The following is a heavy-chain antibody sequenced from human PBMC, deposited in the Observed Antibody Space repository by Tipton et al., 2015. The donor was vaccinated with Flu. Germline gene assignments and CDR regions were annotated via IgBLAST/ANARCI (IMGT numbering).Heavy chain of an antibody. CDR3: ARDDTSGYYEGAFDY. CDR1: GFTFSSYW. V-gene: IGHV3-7*03. J-gene: IGHJ4*01. CDR2: IKRDGSER. D-gene: IGHD3-22*01. Sequence: GSLRLSCAASGFTFSSYWMSWVRQAPGKGLEWVANIKRDGSERHYVDSVMGRFIVSRDNAKNSLYLQMHSLRAEDTAIYYCARDDTSGYYEGAFDYWGHGTLVAVSS.